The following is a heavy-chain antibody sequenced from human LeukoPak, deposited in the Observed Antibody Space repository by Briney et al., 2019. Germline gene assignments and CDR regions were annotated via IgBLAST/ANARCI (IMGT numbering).Heavy chain of an antibody. CDR1: GFTFSSYS. D-gene: IGHD2-2*02. Sequence: PGGSLRLSCAASGFTFSSYSMNWVRQAPGKGLEWVSSISSSSSYIYYADSVKGRFTISRDNAKNSLYLQMNSLRAEDTAVYYCARGREDIVVVPAAILGYWGQGTLVTVSS. CDR3: ARGREDIVVVPAAILGY. J-gene: IGHJ4*02. V-gene: IGHV3-21*01. CDR2: ISSSSSYI.